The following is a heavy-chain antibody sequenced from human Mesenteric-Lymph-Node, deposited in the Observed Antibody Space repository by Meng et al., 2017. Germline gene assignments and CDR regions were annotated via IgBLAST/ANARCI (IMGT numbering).Heavy chain of an antibody. D-gene: IGHD3-22*01. V-gene: IGHV3-23*01. CDR3: AKGGRVTMIPPPGADFDL. Sequence: GESLKISCAASGFTFSSYAMSWVRQAPGKGLEWVSAISGSGGSTYYADSVKGRFTISRDNSKNTLYLQMNSLRAEDTAVYYWAKGGRVTMIPPPGADFDLWGHGTMVTVSS. CDR2: ISGSGGST. CDR1: GFTFSSYA. J-gene: IGHJ2*01.